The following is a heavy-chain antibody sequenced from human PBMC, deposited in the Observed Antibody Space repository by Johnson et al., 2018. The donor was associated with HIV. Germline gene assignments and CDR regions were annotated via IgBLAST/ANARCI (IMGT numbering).Heavy chain of an antibody. CDR3: ARGTRLGAPSNLDAVDI. D-gene: IGHD1-7*01. CDR1: GFTFSSYW. CDR2: IKQDGSEK. Sequence: VQLVESGGGLVQSGGSLRLSCAASGFTFSSYWMSWVRQAPGKGLELVANIKQDGSEKYYVDSVKGRFAISRDNAKNSLYLQMNSLRVEDTAVYYCARGTRLGAPSNLDAVDIWGQGTKVTVSS. V-gene: IGHV3-7*01. J-gene: IGHJ3*02.